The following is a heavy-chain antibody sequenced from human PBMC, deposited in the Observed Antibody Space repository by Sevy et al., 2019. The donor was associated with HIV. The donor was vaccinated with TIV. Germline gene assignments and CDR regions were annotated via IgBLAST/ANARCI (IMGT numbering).Heavy chain of an antibody. J-gene: IGHJ6*02. CDR1: GYTFNTYG. Sequence: ASVKVSCKASGYTFNTYGISWVRQAPGQGLEWMGWISSYYGNTNFAQKFQGRVTMTTDTITNTAYMELTSLRSDDTAVYYCARERTRWQQLDEYYLGMDVWGQGTPVTVSS. CDR2: ISSYYGNT. V-gene: IGHV1-18*01. CDR3: ARERTRWQQLDEYYLGMDV. D-gene: IGHD6-13*01.